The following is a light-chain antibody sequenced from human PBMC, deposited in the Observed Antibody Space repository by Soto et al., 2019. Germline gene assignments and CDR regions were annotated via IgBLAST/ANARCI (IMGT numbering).Light chain of an antibody. V-gene: IGKV3-15*01. CDR1: QSVHSN. J-gene: IGKJ4*01. Sequence: DIVVPQVPCIRTINPGARLTLSCSSSQSVHSNLAWYQQKPGQPPKLLIYDASTLHTGVPARFSGSGSGTDFTLTISSLQPEDFAVYYCQQSYSPPRTFGGGTKVDIK. CDR3: QQSYSPPRT. CDR2: DAS.